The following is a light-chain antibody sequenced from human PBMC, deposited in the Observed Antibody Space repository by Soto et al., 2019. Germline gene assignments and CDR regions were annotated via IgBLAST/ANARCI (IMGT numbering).Light chain of an antibody. CDR3: QQYNTWHPKMA. J-gene: IGKJ1*01. CDR1: QSVSSD. Sequence: VVTQSPATLSVFPGETATLSCRASQSVSSDLAWYQQRPGQAPRLLIYGASTRATGIPARFRGSGSGTEFRLTIGSLQSEDFATYYCQQYNTWHPKMAFGRGTKVDIK. CDR2: GAS. V-gene: IGKV3-15*01.